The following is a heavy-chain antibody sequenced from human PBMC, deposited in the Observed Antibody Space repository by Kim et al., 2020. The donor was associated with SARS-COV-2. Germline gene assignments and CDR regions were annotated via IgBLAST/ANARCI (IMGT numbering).Heavy chain of an antibody. CDR3: ASTDIVVVPAPAGYYGMDV. V-gene: IGHV4-39*01. J-gene: IGHJ6*02. D-gene: IGHD2-2*01. Sequence: SRVTISVDTSKNQFSLKLSSVTAADTAVYYCASTDIVVVPAPAGYYGMDVWGQGTTVTVSS.